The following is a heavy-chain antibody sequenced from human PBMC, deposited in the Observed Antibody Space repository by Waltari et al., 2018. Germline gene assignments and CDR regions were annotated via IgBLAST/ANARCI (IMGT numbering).Heavy chain of an antibody. D-gene: IGHD3-10*01. J-gene: IGHJ4*02. CDR2: ISDNGGST. V-gene: IGHV3-23*01. CDR3: AKFRGMVQGSSLLFDY. CDR1: GFTCSNYA. Sequence: EVQLLVSGGGLVQPGGSPRLSCAASGFTCSNYAMHWFRHAPGKGLEWLSTISDNGGSTYYADSVKGRFTISRDNSKNTLYLQMHSLRAEDTAVYYCAKFRGMVQGSSLLFDYWGQGTLVTVSS.